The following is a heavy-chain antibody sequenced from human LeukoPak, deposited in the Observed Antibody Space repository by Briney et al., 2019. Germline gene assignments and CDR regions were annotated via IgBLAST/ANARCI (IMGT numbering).Heavy chain of an antibody. Sequence: PGGSLRLSCAASGFTFSSYWMSWVRQAPGKGLEWVANIKQDGSEKYYVDSVKGRFTISRDNAKNSLYLQMNSLRVEDTAVYYCARVSGSSWYGAFDIGGQGTMVTVSS. J-gene: IGHJ3*02. CDR3: ARVSGSSWYGAFDI. CDR2: IKQDGSEK. CDR1: GFTFSSYW. D-gene: IGHD6-13*01. V-gene: IGHV3-7*01.